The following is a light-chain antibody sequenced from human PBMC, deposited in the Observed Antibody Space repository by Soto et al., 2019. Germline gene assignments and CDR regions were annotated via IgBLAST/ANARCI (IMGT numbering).Light chain of an antibody. Sequence: IQLTQSPSTLFASVGSRFTITGVASQSVSGCLAWYQQKPGKAPKLLMYDVYSLESGVPSRFSGSGSGTEFTLTISSLQPEDFAAYYCQYYKYMSWTFGQGTKVDIK. CDR3: QYYKYMSWT. CDR2: DVY. J-gene: IGKJ1*01. CDR1: QSVSGC. V-gene: IGKV1-5*01.